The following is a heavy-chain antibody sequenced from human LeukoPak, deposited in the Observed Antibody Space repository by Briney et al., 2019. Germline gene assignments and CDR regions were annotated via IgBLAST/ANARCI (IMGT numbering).Heavy chain of an antibody. J-gene: IGHJ4*02. Sequence: GGSLTLSCAASGFTVSSNEMSWVRQAPGKGLEWVSSISSSSSYIFYADSVKGQFTISRDNAKNSLYLQMNSLRAEDTALYHSARDLMGHPGYWGQGTLVTVSS. CDR1: GFTVSSNE. CDR3: ARDLMGHPGY. V-gene: IGHV3-21*04. D-gene: IGHD3-10*01. CDR2: ISSSSSYI.